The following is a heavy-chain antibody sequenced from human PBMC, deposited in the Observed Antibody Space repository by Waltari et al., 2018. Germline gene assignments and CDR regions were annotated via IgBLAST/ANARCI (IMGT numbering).Heavy chain of an antibody. V-gene: IGHV3-11*01. J-gene: IGHJ6*02. CDR3: ARDFSHNGMDV. Sequence: QVQLVESGGGLVKPGGSLGLSCAASGFTFSSWYMTWIRQAPGKGLEYISYMSNSGNRKLYADSVRGRFTVSRDHASNSVYLQMDSLRSEDTAVYYCARDFSHNGMDVWGQGTTVIVSS. CDR1: GFTFSSWY. CDR2: MSNSGNRK.